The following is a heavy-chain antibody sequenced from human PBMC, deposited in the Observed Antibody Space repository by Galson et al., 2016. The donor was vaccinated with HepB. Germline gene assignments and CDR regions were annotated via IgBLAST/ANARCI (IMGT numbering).Heavy chain of an antibody. D-gene: IGHD3-10*01. J-gene: IGHJ6*02. CDR2: ISGDGRTI. CDR1: GFTFSYYY. V-gene: IGHV3-11*04. Sequence: SLRLSCAASGFTFSYYYMSWIRRAPGKGLEWVSYISGDGRTINYADSVKGRFTISRGNAKNSLYLHMNSLRDGDTAVYFCARVLFGSGSYWCLDVWGQGTTVTVSS. CDR3: ARVLFGSGSYWCLDV.